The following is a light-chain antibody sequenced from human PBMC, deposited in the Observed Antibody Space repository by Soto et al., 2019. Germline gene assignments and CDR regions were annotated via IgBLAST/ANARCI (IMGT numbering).Light chain of an antibody. CDR2: EVS. Sequence: QSVLTQPASVSGSPGQSITISCTGTNSDVGGYNYVSWYQQLPGKAPKLIIYEVSRRPSGISSRFSGSKSGNTASLTISGLQAEDEADYYCSSYTSSSTDVFGTGTKVTVL. CDR1: NSDVGGYNY. V-gene: IGLV2-14*01. CDR3: SSYTSSSTDV. J-gene: IGLJ1*01.